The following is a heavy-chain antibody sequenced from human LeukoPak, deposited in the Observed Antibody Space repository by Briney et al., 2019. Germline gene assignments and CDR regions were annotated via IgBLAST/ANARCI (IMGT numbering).Heavy chain of an antibody. CDR2: MNPNSGNT. V-gene: IGHV1-8*01. D-gene: IGHD3-22*01. Sequence: ASVKVSCKASGYTFTSYDINWVRQATGQGLEWMGWMNPNSGNTGYAQKFQGRVTMTRSTSISTAYMELSSLRSEDTAVYYCARGQRRYYYDSSGYLGYWGQGTLVTVSS. CDR1: GYTFTSYD. CDR3: ARGQRRYYYDSSGYLGY. J-gene: IGHJ4*02.